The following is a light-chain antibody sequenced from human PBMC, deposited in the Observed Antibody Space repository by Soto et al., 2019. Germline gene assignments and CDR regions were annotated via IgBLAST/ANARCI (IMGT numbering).Light chain of an antibody. Sequence: EIMMTQSPATLSVSPGERATLSCRASQSVRNNLAWYQQRRGQAPRLLIYYASTRSTGVPARFSGSGSGTEFTLTISSLQSEDSALYYCQQDNTLPPITFGQGTRLEIK. J-gene: IGKJ5*01. CDR1: QSVRNN. CDR3: QQDNTLPPIT. CDR2: YAS. V-gene: IGKV3-15*01.